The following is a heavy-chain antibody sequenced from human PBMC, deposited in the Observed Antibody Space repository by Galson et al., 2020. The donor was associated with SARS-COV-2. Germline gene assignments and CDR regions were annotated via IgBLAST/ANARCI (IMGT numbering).Heavy chain of an antibody. Sequence: ETSETLSLPCTVSGGSISSGGYYWSWIRQHPGKGLEWIGYIYYSGSTYYNPSLKSRVTISVDTSKNQFSLTLSSVTAADTAVYYCARAPTMIVVVINAFDIWGQGTMVTVSS. CDR3: ARAPTMIVVVINAFDI. V-gene: IGHV4-31*03. CDR2: IYYSGST. J-gene: IGHJ3*02. D-gene: IGHD3-22*01. CDR1: GGSISSGGYY.